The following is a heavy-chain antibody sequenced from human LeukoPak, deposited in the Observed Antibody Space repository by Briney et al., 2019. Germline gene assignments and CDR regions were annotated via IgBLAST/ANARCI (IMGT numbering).Heavy chain of an antibody. CDR2: IYTSGST. Sequence: SETLSLTCTVSGGSINSGTFYWNWIRQPAGKGLEWIGRIYTSGSTNYSPSLKSRITISLDTSNNQFSLKLSSVTVADTAVYYCARAIHVVGSTSCWFDPWGQGTLVTVSS. CDR1: GGSINSGTFY. J-gene: IGHJ5*02. CDR3: ARAIHVVGSTSCWFDP. V-gene: IGHV4-61*02. D-gene: IGHD2-2*01.